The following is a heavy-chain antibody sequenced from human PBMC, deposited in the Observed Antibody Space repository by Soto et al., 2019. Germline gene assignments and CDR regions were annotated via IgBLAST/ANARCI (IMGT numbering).Heavy chain of an antibody. CDR3: AKSRYNWNYYYYYMDV. V-gene: IGHV3-30*18. CDR2: ISYDGSNK. CDR1: GFTFSSYG. D-gene: IGHD1-20*01. Sequence: VQLVESGGGVVQPGRSLRLSCAASGFTFSSYGMHWVRQAPGKGLEWVAVISYDGSNKYYADSVKGRFTISRDNSKNTLYLQMNSLRAEDTAVYYCAKSRYNWNYYYYYMDVWGKGTTVTVSS. J-gene: IGHJ6*03.